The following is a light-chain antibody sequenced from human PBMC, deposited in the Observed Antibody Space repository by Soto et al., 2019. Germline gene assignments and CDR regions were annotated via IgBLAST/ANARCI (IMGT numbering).Light chain of an antibody. V-gene: IGLV3-1*01. CDR2: KDS. CDR3: QVWDRYTRV. CDR1: KLGHKY. J-gene: IGLJ2*01. Sequence: SYELTQPPSVSVSPGQTASITCSGDKLGHKYACWYQQKPGQSPVLVIYKDSKRPSGIPERFSGSNSGNTATLTISGTQAMDEADYYCQVWDRYTRVFGGGTKVTVL.